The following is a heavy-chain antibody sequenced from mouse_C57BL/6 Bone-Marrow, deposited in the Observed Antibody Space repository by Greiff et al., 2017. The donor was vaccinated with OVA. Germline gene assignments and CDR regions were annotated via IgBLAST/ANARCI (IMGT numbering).Heavy chain of an antibody. Sequence: VQLVESGPGLVQPSQSLSITCTVSGFSLTSYGVHWVRQSPGKGLEWLGVIWRGGSTDYNAAFMSRLSITKDNSKSQVFFKMNSLQADDTAIYYCATSRVYGNYNAMDYWGQGTSVTVSS. CDR1: GFSLTSYG. V-gene: IGHV2-5*01. CDR3: ATSRVYGNYNAMDY. CDR2: IWRGGST. J-gene: IGHJ4*01. D-gene: IGHD2-1*01.